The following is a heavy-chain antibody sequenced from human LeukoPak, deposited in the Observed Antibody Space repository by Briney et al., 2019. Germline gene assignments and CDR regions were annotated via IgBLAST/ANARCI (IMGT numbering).Heavy chain of an antibody. CDR2: IGIAGDT. CDR1: GFPVRNCD. CDR3: ARAVAGTYFDL. D-gene: IGHD6-19*01. V-gene: IGHV3-13*01. Sequence: AGGSLRLSCAASGFPVRNCDMHWVRQATGKGLVWVSVIGIAGDTYYPGSVKGRFTLSRETAKNSFYLQMNNLRAGDTAVYYCARAVAGTYFDLWGQGPLVTVSS. J-gene: IGHJ4*02.